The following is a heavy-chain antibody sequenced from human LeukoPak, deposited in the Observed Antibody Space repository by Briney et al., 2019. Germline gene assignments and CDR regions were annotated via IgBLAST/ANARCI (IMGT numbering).Heavy chain of an antibody. Sequence: SQTLSLTCALSGDSVSADSATWNWIRQSPWRGLEWLGRTYYRSNRSKWSSDYALSVESRITISPDTSKNEFSLQLSSVTPEDTAVYYCARANHRAFDIWGQGTMVTVSS. V-gene: IGHV6-1*01. J-gene: IGHJ3*02. CDR1: GDSVSADSAT. CDR3: ARANHRAFDI. CDR2: TYYRSNRSKWSS.